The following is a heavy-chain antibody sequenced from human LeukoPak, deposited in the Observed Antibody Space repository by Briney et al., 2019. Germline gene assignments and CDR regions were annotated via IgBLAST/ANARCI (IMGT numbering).Heavy chain of an antibody. D-gene: IGHD6-13*01. Sequence: GGSLRLSCAASGFTFSSYAMHWVRQAPGKGLEWVAVISYDGSNKYYADSVKGRFTISRDNSKNTLYLQMNSLRAEDTAVYYCARTAGSSWYSHFDYWGQGTLVTVSS. J-gene: IGHJ4*02. CDR1: GFTFSSYA. CDR3: ARTAGSSWYSHFDY. V-gene: IGHV3-30-3*01. CDR2: ISYDGSNK.